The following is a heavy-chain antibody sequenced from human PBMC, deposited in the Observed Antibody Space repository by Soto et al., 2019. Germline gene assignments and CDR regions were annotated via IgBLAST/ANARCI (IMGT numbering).Heavy chain of an antibody. CDR3: ARVQVQDLENIFDY. CDR2: VSGSGMST. V-gene: IGHV3-23*01. Sequence: PGGSLRLSCTASGFSFSNYVMSWVRQAPGRGLEWVSAVSGSGMSTFYADSVKGRFIISRDNSKNTLFLQVNSLKAEDTAVYFCARVQVQDLENIFDYWGQGTLVTVSS. D-gene: IGHD3-3*01. CDR1: GFSFSNYV. J-gene: IGHJ4*02.